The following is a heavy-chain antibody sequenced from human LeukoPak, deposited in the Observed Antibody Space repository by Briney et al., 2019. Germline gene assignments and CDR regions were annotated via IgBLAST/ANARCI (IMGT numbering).Heavy chain of an antibody. CDR3: ARDRPYGGLNGFDY. Sequence: GGSLRLSCLASGFSVNNDYMSWVRQAPGKGLEWVSVLHTNYNTYYADSVKGRFTISRDNSKNTLYLQMNSLRVEDSAVYYCARDRPYGGLNGFDYWGQGTLVTVSS. CDR1: GFSVNNDY. J-gene: IGHJ4*02. D-gene: IGHD4/OR15-4a*01. CDR2: LHTNYNT. V-gene: IGHV3-53*01.